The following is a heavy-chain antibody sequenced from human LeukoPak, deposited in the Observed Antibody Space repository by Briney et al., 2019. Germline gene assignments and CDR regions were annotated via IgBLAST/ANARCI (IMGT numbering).Heavy chain of an antibody. V-gene: IGHV4-38-2*02. D-gene: IGHD6-19*01. J-gene: IGHJ4*02. Sequence: PSETLSLTCTVSGYSISSGYYWGWIRQPPGQGLEWIGSIYHSGSTYYNPSLKSRVTISVDTSKNQFSLKLSSVTAADTAVYYCVGSGANSFDYWGQGTLVTGSS. CDR2: IYHSGST. CDR1: GYSISSGYY. CDR3: VGSGANSFDY.